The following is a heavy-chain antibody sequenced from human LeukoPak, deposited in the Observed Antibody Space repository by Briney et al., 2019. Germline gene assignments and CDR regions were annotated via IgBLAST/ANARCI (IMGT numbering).Heavy chain of an antibody. CDR2: FDPEDGET. CDR1: GYTLTELS. Sequence: GASVKVSCKVSGYTLTELSMHWVRQAPGKGLEWMGGFDPEDGETIYAQKFQGRVTITADESTSTAYMELSSLRSEDTAVYYCASFVDPLFGYWGQGTLVTVSS. V-gene: IGHV1-24*01. J-gene: IGHJ4*02. D-gene: IGHD3-10*01. CDR3: ASFVDPLFGY.